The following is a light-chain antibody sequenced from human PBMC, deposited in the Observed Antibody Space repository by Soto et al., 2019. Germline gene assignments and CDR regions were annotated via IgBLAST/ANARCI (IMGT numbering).Light chain of an antibody. CDR1: QYIHNY. CDR2: EAA. J-gene: IGKJ1*01. V-gene: IGKV1-5*03. CDR3: QQSNNYPWT. Sequence: DIQMTQSPSTLSASVGDRVTITCRASQYIHNYLAWYQQKPGEAPKLLIYEAANLESGVPSRFSGSGTGTEFTLTISSLQPDDSATYYCQQSNNYPWTFGQGTRVYI.